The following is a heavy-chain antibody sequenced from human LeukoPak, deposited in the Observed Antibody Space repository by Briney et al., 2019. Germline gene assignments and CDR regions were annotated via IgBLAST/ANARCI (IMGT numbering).Heavy chain of an antibody. V-gene: IGHV3-74*01. CDR3: ARGGGVLTAIDF. CDR2: IDSDGGNA. J-gene: IGHJ4*02. CDR1: RFTFSTHW. D-gene: IGHD3-16*01. Sequence: GSLRLSCEASRFTFSTHWMHWVRQAPGKGLVWVSRIDSDGGNAYYADSVKGRFTISRDNAKNTLYLQMNSLRAEDTAVYYCARGGGVLTAIDFWGQGTLVTVSS.